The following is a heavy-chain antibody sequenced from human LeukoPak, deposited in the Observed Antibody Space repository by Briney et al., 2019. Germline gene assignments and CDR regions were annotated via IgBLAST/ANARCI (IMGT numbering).Heavy chain of an antibody. CDR2: IYPGDSDT. Sequence: GESLKISCKGSGYSFTSYWIGWVRQMPGKGLEWMGIIYPGDSDTTYSPSFQGQVTISADKSISTAYLQWSSLKASDAAMYYCARRDGYCSSTSCYADYYYGMDVWGQGTTVTVSS. V-gene: IGHV5-51*01. CDR3: ARRDGYCSSTSCYADYYYGMDV. CDR1: GYSFTSYW. D-gene: IGHD2-2*01. J-gene: IGHJ6*02.